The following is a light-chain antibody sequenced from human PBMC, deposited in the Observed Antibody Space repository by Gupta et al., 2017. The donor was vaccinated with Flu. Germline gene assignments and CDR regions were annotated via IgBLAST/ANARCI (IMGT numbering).Light chain of an antibody. Sequence: QSVLTQPPSASGTPGQRLSISCSGSSSNIGTNSVNWYQQHPGTAPKLLISYNNQRPSGVPDRFSGAKYGTSASLAITGLQSEDEADYYCAAWDDSLNGRVFGGGTKLTVL. V-gene: IGLV1-44*01. J-gene: IGLJ3*02. CDR1: SSNIGTNS. CDR2: YNN. CDR3: AAWDDSLNGRV.